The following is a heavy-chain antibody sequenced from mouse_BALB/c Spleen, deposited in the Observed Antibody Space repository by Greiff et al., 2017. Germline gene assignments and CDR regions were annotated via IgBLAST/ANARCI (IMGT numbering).Heavy chain of an antibody. CDR2: ISSGSSTI. CDR1: GFTFSSFG. CDR3: AREDYGNLMDY. Sequence: EVKLVESGGGLVQPGGSRKLSCAASGFTFSSFGMHWVRQAPEKGLEWVAYISSGSSTIYYADTVKGRFTISRDNPKNTLFLQMTSLRSEDTAMYYCAREDYGNLMDYWGQGTSVTVSS. J-gene: IGHJ4*01. V-gene: IGHV5-17*02. D-gene: IGHD2-1*01.